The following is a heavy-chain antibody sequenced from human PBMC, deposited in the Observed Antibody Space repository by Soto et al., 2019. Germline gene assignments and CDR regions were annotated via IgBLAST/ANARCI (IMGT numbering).Heavy chain of an antibody. CDR2: INNSGST. Sequence: SETLSLTCTVSGCSISSGGYYWSWNRQHQGKGLEWIGYINNSGSTYSNPSLNRRVTIAVDTSKNQFSLKLSSVTAADTAVYYCARVIGWERYFDDWGQGTLVTVSS. CDR1: GCSISSGGYY. CDR3: ARVIGWERYFDD. D-gene: IGHD1-26*01. V-gene: IGHV4-31*03. J-gene: IGHJ4*02.